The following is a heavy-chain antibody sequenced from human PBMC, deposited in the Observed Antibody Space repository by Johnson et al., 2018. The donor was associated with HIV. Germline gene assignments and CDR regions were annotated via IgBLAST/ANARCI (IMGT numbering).Heavy chain of an antibody. CDR3: AKVLSCNYRTAKSDDAFDI. CDR2: ISYDGSNK. Sequence: QVQLVESGGGVVQPGRSLRLSCAASGFTFSSYAMHWVRQAPGKGLEWVAVISYDGSNKYYADSVKGRFTISRDNSKNTLYLQMNSLRAEDTAVYYCAKVLSCNYRTAKSDDAFDIWGQGTMVTVSS. D-gene: IGHD4-11*01. V-gene: IGHV3-30*04. J-gene: IGHJ3*02. CDR1: GFTFSSYA.